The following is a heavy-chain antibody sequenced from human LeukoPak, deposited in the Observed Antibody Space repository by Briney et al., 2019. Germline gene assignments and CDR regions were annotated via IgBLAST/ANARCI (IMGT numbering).Heavy chain of an antibody. Sequence: ASVKVPCKASGYTITGYYMHWVRQAPGQGLEWMGRINPNTGDTNSARKFQGRVTMTRDTSISTVYMELSRLRSDDTAVYYCARGPSWVAAAGRVDYWGQGTLVTVSS. CDR2: INPNTGDT. CDR1: GYTITGYY. J-gene: IGHJ4*02. CDR3: ARGPSWVAAAGRVDY. D-gene: IGHD6-13*01. V-gene: IGHV1-2*06.